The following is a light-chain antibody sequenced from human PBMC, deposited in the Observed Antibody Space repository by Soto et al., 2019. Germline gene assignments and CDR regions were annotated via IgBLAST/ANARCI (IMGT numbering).Light chain of an antibody. V-gene: IGKV1-5*03. Sequence: DIQMTQSPSTLSASVGDRVTITCRASQSISSWLAWYQQKPGKAPKLLIYKASSLESGVPSRFSGSGSGTEFTLTISSLQPDDFATYHCQQYKSIRTFGQGTKVDIK. CDR2: KAS. CDR1: QSISSW. CDR3: QQYKSIRT. J-gene: IGKJ1*01.